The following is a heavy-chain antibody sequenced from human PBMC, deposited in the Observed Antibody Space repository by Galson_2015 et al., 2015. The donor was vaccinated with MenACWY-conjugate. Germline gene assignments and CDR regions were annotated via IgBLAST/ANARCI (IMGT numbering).Heavy chain of an antibody. V-gene: IGHV3-21*01. J-gene: IGHJ5*02. Sequence: SLRLSCAASGFTFSSYSMNWVRQAPGKGLEWVSSISSSSSYIYYADSVKGQFTISRDNAKNSLYLQMNSLRAEDTAVYYCARDLTVTNSYNWFDPWGHGTLVTVSS. D-gene: IGHD4-11*01. CDR1: GFTFSSYS. CDR3: ARDLTVTNSYNWFDP. CDR2: ISSSSSYI.